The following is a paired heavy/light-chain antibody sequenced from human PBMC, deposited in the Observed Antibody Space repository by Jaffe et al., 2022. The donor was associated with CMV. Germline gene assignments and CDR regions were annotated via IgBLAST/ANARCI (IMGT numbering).Light chain of an antibody. CDR3: AAWDDSLNGVV. V-gene: IGLV1-44*01. J-gene: IGLJ2*01. Sequence: QSVLTQPPSASGTPGQRVSISCSGGSSNIGSNTVNWYQQLSGTAPKLLIYGNDQRPSGVPDRFSASKSGTSASLAISGLQSDDEGGYYCAAWDDSLNGVVFGGGTSLTVL. CDR2: GND. CDR1: SSNIGSNT.
Heavy chain of an antibody. V-gene: IGHV4-59*01. CDR3: ARGGYAVGAGLAI. D-gene: IGHD1-26*01. CDR2: IYYTGIT. CDR1: GGSISSYF. Sequence: QVQLQESGPGLVKPSETLSLTCTVSGGSISSYFWGWIRQPPGKGLEWLGYIYYTGITNYNPSLKSRVTLSLDTSKNQFSLNLSSVAAADTAVYYCARGGYAVGAGLAIWSQGTLVTVSS. J-gene: IGHJ4*02.